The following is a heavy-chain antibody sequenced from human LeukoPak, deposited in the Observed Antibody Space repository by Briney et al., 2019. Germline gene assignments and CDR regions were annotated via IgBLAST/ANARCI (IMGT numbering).Heavy chain of an antibody. D-gene: IGHD6-19*01. CDR2: IWYDGSNK. CDR1: GFTFSSYG. CDR3: AKLGWDDAFDI. Sequence: GGSLRLSCAASGFTFSSYGMHWVRQPPGKGLEWVAVIWYDGSNKYYADSVKGRFTTSRDNSKNTLYLQMNSLRAEDTAVYYCAKLGWDDAFDIWGQGTMVTVSS. V-gene: IGHV3-33*06. J-gene: IGHJ3*02.